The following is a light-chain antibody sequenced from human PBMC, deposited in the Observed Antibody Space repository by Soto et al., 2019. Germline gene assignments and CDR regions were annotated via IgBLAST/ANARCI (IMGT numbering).Light chain of an antibody. CDR3: QSYDSSLRGV. J-gene: IGLJ3*02. Sequence: QSVLTQPPSVSGPPGQRVTISCPGGSSNIGAGYDVHWYQQLPGTAPKLLIYGNSNRPSGVPDRFSGSKSGTSASLAITGLQAEDEADYYCQSYDSSLRGVFGGGTKLTVL. CDR1: SSNIGAGYD. CDR2: GNS. V-gene: IGLV1-40*01.